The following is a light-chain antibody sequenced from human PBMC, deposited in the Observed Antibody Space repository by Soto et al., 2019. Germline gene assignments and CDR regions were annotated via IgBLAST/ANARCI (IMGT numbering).Light chain of an antibody. CDR2: EVS. Sequence: QSVLTQPASVSGSPGQSITISCTGTSSDVGGYNYVSWYQQHPGKAPKLMIYEVSNRPSGVSNRFSGSKSGNTASLTISGLQDEDEADYYCSSYTSSSTPYYVFGTGTKLTVL. CDR3: SSYTSSSTPYYV. V-gene: IGLV2-14*01. CDR1: SSDVGGYNY. J-gene: IGLJ1*01.